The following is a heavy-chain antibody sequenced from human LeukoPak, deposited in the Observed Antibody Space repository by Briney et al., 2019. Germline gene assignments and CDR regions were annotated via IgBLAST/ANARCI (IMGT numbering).Heavy chain of an antibody. CDR2: IKSKTDGGTT. J-gene: IGHJ3*02. V-gene: IGHV3-15*01. CDR3: ATEVRWDI. Sequence: GGSLRLSCAASGLTLSDAWMDWVRQAPGRGLEWVARIKSKTDGGTTDHAAPVKGTFIISRNDSKNTLYLQMNSLKTEDIAVYYCATEVRWDIGGQGTMVTVSS. CDR1: GLTLSDAW. D-gene: IGHD1-1*01.